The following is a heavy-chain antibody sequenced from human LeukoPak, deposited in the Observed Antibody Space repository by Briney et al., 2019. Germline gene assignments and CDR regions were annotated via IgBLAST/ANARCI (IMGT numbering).Heavy chain of an antibody. V-gene: IGHV3-48*01. Sequence: PGGSLRLSCAASGFTVSSNYMSWVRQAPGKGLEWVSYISSSSSTIYYADSVKGRFTISRDNAKNTLYLQMNSLRAEDTAVYYCAKDFFPRMNWNLGAGPRGYYYYGMDVWGQGTTVTVSS. CDR3: AKDFFPRMNWNLGAGPRGYYYYGMDV. CDR2: ISSSSSTI. D-gene: IGHD1-1*01. CDR1: GFTVSSNY. J-gene: IGHJ6*02.